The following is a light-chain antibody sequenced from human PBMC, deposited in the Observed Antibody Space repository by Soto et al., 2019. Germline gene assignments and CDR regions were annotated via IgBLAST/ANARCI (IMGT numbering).Light chain of an antibody. Sequence: QSVLAQPASVSGYPGQSITISCTGRSSDVGGYNYVSWYQQHPGKAPKFMIYEVSRRPSGVSNRFSGSKSGNTASLTVSGLQAEDEADYYCSSYTSISTLYVFGTGTKVTVL. J-gene: IGLJ1*01. CDR2: EVS. CDR3: SSYTSISTLYV. V-gene: IGLV2-14*01. CDR1: SSDVGGYNY.